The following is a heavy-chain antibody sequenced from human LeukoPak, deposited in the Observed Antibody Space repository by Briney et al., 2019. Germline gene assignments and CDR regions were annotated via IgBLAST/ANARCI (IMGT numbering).Heavy chain of an antibody. D-gene: IGHD3-22*01. CDR3: ARSDRHYYYYYMDV. V-gene: IGHV4-34*01. CDR1: GGSFSGYY. CDR2: INHSGST. Sequence: SETLSLTCAVYGGSFSGYYWSWIRQPPGKGLEWIGEINHSGSTNHNPSLKSRVTISVDTSKNQFSLKLSSVTAADTAVYYCARSDRHYYYYYMDVWGKGTTVTVSS. J-gene: IGHJ6*03.